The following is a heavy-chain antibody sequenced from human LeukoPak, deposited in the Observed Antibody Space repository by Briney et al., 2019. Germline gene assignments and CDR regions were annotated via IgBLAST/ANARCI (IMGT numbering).Heavy chain of an antibody. CDR3: ARDIAARVNWFDP. CDR2: ISSSSSYI. J-gene: IGHJ5*02. Sequence: GGSLRLSCAGSVFTFSSYSMNWVRQAPGKGLEWVSSISSSSSYIYYADSVKGRFTISRDNAKNSLYLQMNSLRAEDTAVYYCARDIAARVNWFDPWGQGTLVTVSS. CDR1: VFTFSSYS. V-gene: IGHV3-21*01. D-gene: IGHD6-6*01.